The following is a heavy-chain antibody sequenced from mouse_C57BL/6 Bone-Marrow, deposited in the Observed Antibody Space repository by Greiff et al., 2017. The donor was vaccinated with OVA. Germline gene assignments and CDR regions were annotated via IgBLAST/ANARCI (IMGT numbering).Heavy chain of an antibody. D-gene: IGHD2-1*01. CDR3: ARFYGNSLYAMDY. V-gene: IGHV1-39*01. CDR1: GYSFTDYN. J-gene: IGHJ4*01. Sequence: VQLKESGPELVKPGASVKISCKASGYSFTDYNMNWVKQSNGKSLEWIGVINPNYGTTSYNQKFKGKATLTVDQSSSTAYMQLNSLTSEDSAVYYCARFYGNSLYAMDYWGQGTSVTVSS. CDR2: INPNYGTT.